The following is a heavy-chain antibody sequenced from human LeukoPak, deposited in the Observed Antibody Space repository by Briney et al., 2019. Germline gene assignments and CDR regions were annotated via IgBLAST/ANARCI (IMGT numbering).Heavy chain of an antibody. CDR1: GYTFTSYY. CDR3: ARWGGVGMDV. D-gene: IGHD2-8*01. CDR2: INPSGGST. V-gene: IGHV1-46*01. J-gene: IGHJ6*02. Sequence: ASVKVSCKASGYTFTSYYMHWVRQAPGQGLEWMGIINPSGGSTSYARKFQGRVIMTRDTSTSTVYMELSSLRSEDTAVYYCARWGGVGMDVWGQGTTLIVSS.